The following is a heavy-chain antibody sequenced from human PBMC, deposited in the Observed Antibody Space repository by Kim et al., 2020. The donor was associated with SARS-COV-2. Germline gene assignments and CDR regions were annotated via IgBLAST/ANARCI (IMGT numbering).Heavy chain of an antibody. J-gene: IGHJ4*02. CDR2: ISYDGGNK. CDR3: ARIASGNYYGGVDY. V-gene: IGHV3-30-3*01. D-gene: IGHD1-26*01. CDR1: GFTISSYA. Sequence: GGSLRLSCAASGFTISSYAIHWVRQAPGKGLEWVAVISYDGGNKYYADSVKGRFTISRDNSKNTLCLQMNSLRAEDMAVDYCARIASGNYYGGVDYWGQGTLVTVSS.